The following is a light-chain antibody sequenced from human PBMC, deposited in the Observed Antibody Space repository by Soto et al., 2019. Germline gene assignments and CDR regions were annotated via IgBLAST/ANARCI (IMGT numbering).Light chain of an antibody. CDR1: QSVGGSS. V-gene: IGKV3-11*01. Sequence: ETVLTQSPGTLSLSPGERATVSCRASQSVGGSSLAWYQQRPGQAPRLLIYDASNRATGIPARFSGSGSGTDFTLTISSLEPEDFAVYYCQQRSNWPGTFGQGTKLEIK. CDR3: QQRSNWPGT. J-gene: IGKJ2*01. CDR2: DAS.